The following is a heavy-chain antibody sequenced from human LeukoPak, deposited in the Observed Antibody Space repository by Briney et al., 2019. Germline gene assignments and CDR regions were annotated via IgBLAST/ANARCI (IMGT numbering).Heavy chain of an antibody. CDR1: GGSISSGGYY. CDR3: ARGSTDVGRYFDY. V-gene: IGHV4-31*03. D-gene: IGHD3-10*02. J-gene: IGHJ4*02. CDR2: IYYSGST. Sequence: SQTLSLTCTVSGGSISSGGYYWSWIRQHPGKGLEWIGYIYYSGSTDYNPFLKSRVTISVDTSKNQFSLKLSSVTAADTAVYYCARGSTDVGRYFDYWGQGTLVTVSS.